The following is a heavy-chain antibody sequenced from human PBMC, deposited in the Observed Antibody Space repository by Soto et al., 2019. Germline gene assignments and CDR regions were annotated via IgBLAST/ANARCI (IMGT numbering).Heavy chain of an antibody. V-gene: IGHV3-30*18. D-gene: IGHD6-19*01. CDR1: GFSFSSYG. Sequence: QVPLVESGGGVVQPGRSLRLSCAASGFSFSSYGMHWVRQAPGKGLEWVAVISYDVTNKYYADSVKGRFTISRDNSKDTLYLQMNSLRAEDTAVYYCAKDLRRAVAGTDYFDSWGQGTLVTVSS. J-gene: IGHJ4*02. CDR3: AKDLRRAVAGTDYFDS. CDR2: ISYDVTNK.